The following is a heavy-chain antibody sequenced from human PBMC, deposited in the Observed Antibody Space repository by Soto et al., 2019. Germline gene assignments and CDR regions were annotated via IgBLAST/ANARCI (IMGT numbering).Heavy chain of an antibody. D-gene: IGHD3-22*01. J-gene: IGHJ4*02. CDR2: ISAYNGNT. CDR3: ARDKGYYYDSSGYFDY. CDR1: GYTFTSYG. V-gene: IGHV1-18*01. Sequence: ASVKVSCKASGYTFTSYGISWVRQAPGQGLEWMGWISAYNGNTNYAQKLQGRVTMTTDTSTSTAYMELRSLRSDDTAVYYCARDKGYYYDSSGYFDYWGQGTLVTVSS.